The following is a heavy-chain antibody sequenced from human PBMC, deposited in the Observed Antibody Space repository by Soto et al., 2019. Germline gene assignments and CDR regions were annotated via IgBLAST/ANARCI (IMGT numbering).Heavy chain of an antibody. CDR3: ARDLYLQGGMDV. CDR1: GDSISSGDDY. CDR2: IYYSGST. J-gene: IGHJ6*02. V-gene: IGHV4-31*03. Sequence: QVQLQESGPGLVKPSQTLSLTCTVSGDSISSGDDYWSWIRQHPGKGLEWIGYIYYSGSTSYNPSLKIRVTISVDTSKNQFSLRLSSVTAADTAVYYCARDLYLQGGMDVWGQGTTVTVSS.